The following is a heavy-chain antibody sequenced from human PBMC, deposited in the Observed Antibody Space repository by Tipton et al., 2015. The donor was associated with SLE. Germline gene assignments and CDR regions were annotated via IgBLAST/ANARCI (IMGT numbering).Heavy chain of an antibody. J-gene: IGHJ4*02. V-gene: IGHV4-34*01. Sequence: TLSLTCAVFGGSFSGNYWIWIRQTPGKGLEWIGEINHRGGTNLNPSLESRVSVSKDTSKNQFSLKLTSVTAADTAVYYCASERTGGYFDYWGQGTLVTVSS. CDR1: GGSFSGNY. CDR2: INHRGGT. D-gene: IGHD7-27*01. CDR3: ASERTGGYFDY.